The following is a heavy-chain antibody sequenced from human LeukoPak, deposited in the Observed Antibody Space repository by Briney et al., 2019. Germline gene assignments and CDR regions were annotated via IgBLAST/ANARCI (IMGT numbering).Heavy chain of an antibody. D-gene: IGHD3-22*01. J-gene: IGHJ3*02. CDR3: ARGPTEYYYDTYDAFDI. CDR2: IYYSGST. Sequence: SQTLSLTCTVSGGSISSGGYYWSWIRQHPGKGLEWIGYIYYSGSTYYNPSLKSRVTISVDTSKNQFSLKLSSVTAADTAVYYCARGPTEYYYDTYDAFDIWGQGTMVTVSS. V-gene: IGHV4-31*03. CDR1: GGSISSGGYY.